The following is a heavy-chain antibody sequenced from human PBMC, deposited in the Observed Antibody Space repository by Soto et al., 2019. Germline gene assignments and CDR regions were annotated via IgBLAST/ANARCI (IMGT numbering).Heavy chain of an antibody. CDR1: GYSFTSYW. D-gene: IGHD3-9*01. Sequence: PGESLKISCKGSGYSFTSYWIGWVRQMPGKGLEWMGRIDPSDSYTNYSSSFQGHVTISADKSISTAYLQWSSLKASDTAMYYCAGHMDDILTGPRDYWGQGTLVTVSS. J-gene: IGHJ4*02. CDR2: IDPSDSYT. V-gene: IGHV5-10-1*01. CDR3: AGHMDDILTGPRDY.